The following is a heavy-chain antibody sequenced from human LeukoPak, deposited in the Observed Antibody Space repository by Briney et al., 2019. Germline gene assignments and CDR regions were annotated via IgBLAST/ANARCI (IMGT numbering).Heavy chain of an antibody. Sequence: ASVNVSCKAFGYSFTNYSLHWVRQAPGQGFEWMGIINPGGGSTTYAQKFQGRVTMTRDTSTSTVYMELSSLRSEDTAVYYCARGGFTTMVRGVIITIEASEIWGQRPMVTVSS. CDR2: INPGGGST. D-gene: IGHD3-10*01. CDR1: GYSFTNYS. V-gene: IGHV1-46*01. CDR3: ARGGFTTMVRGVIITIEASEI. J-gene: IGHJ3*02.